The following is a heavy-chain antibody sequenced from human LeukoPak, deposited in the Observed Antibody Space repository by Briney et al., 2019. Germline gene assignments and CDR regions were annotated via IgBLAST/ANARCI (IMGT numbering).Heavy chain of an antibody. J-gene: IGHJ4*02. CDR2: INTNTGNP. CDR3: ARVGLEGRRDGLPTDY. CDR1: GYTFTSYA. D-gene: IGHD5-24*01. V-gene: IGHV7-4-1*02. Sequence: ASVKVSCKASGYTFTSYAMNWVRQAPGQGLEWMGWINTNTGNPTYAQGFTGRFVFSLDTSVSTAYLQISSLKAEDTAVYYCARVGLEGRRDGLPTDYWGQGTLVTVSS.